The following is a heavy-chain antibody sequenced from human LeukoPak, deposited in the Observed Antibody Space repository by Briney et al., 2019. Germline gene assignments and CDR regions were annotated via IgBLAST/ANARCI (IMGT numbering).Heavy chain of an antibody. D-gene: IGHD6-13*01. CDR1: GGSISSYY. J-gene: IGHJ4*02. CDR2: IYYSGTT. Sequence: NPSETPSLTCTVSGGSISSYYWNWIRQPPGKGLEWIGYIYYSGTTNYNPSLKSRVTISVDTSKNQFSLKLSSVTAADTAVYYCARGVYIAAAQYGYWGQGTLVTVSS. CDR3: ARGVYIAAAQYGY. V-gene: IGHV4-59*01.